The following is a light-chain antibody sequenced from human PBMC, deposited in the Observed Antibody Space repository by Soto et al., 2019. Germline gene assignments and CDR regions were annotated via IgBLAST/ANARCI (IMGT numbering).Light chain of an antibody. CDR1: SSDVGGYNY. CDR2: EVS. V-gene: IGLV2-14*01. CDR3: SSYTTSSTFFYV. Sequence: QSVLTQPASVSGSPGQSITISCTGTSSDVGGYNYVSWYQQYPGKAPKLMIYEVSNRPSGVSNRFSGSKSGNTASLTISGLQAEDEADYYCSSYTTSSTFFYVSGIGTKVTVL. J-gene: IGLJ1*01.